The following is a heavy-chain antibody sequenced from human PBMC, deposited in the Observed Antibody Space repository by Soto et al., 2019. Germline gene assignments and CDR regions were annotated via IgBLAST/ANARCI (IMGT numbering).Heavy chain of an antibody. CDR1: GGTFSSYA. J-gene: IGHJ4*02. V-gene: IGHV1-69*13. D-gene: IGHD3-22*01. CDR3: ARDSGPYYYDSSGYFGY. Sequence: SVKVSCKASGGTFSSYAISWVRQAPGQGLEWMGGIIPIFGTANYAQKFQGRVTITADESTSTAYMELSSLRSEDTAVYYCARDSGPYYYDSSGYFGYWGQGTLVTVSS. CDR2: IIPIFGTA.